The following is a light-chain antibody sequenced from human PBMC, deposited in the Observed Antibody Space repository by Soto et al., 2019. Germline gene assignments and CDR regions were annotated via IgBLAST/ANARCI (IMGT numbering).Light chain of an antibody. J-gene: IGLJ2*01. V-gene: IGLV2-11*01. CDR3: SSYAGRCYVI. Sequence: QSALTQPRSVSGSPGQSVTIPCTGTSSDIGGYDYVSWYQQHPGKAPKLMIYDVIKRPSGVPDRFSGSKSGNTASLTISRIQAEDEAEYYCSSYAGRCYVIFGGGTKLTVL. CDR1: SSDIGGYDY. CDR2: DVI.